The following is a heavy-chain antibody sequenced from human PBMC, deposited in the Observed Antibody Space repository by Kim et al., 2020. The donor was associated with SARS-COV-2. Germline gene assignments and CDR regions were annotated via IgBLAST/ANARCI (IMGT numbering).Heavy chain of an antibody. CDR2: ISCNSGSI. J-gene: IGHJ3*01. CDR1: GFTFDDYA. Sequence: GGSLRLSCAASGFTFDDYAMHWVRQAPGKGLEWVAGISCNSGSIGYADSVKGRFTISRDNAKNSLYLQMNSLRAEDTALYYCAKDMASGLWIQIWLRGSWGAIDVWGQGTMVTVSS. D-gene: IGHD5-18*01. V-gene: IGHV3-9*01. CDR3: AKDMASGLWIQIWLRGSWGAIDV.